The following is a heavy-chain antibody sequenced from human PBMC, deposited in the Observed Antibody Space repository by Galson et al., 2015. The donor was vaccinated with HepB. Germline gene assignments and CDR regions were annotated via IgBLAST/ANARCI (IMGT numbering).Heavy chain of an antibody. CDR2: INPNSGGT. Sequence: SVKVSCKASGYIFTGYYIHWVRQAPGQGLEWMGWINPNSGGTNYAQKFQGRVTMTRDTSISTAYMELSSLKSDDTAIYYCARALSTVGATPFDYWGQGTLVTVSS. J-gene: IGHJ4*02. CDR3: ARALSTVGATPFDY. D-gene: IGHD1-26*01. V-gene: IGHV1-2*02. CDR1: GYIFTGYY.